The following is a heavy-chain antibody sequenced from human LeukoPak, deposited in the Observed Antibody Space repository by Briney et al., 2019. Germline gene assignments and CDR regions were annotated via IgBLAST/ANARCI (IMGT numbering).Heavy chain of an antibody. V-gene: IGHV1-69*04. CDR1: GYTFTSYG. CDR3: ARDGSSEHLN. Sequence: GASVKVSCKASGYTFTSYGISWVRQAPGQGLEWMGRIIPILGIANYAQKFQGRVTITADKSTSTAYMELSSLRSEDTAVYYCARDGSSEHLNWGQGTLVTVSS. CDR2: IIPILGIA. D-gene: IGHD6-25*01. J-gene: IGHJ4*02.